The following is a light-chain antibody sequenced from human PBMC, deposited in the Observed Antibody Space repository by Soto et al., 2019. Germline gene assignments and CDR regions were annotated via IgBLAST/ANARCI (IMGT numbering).Light chain of an antibody. CDR3: QSFDSSLTGSV. CDR2: GDF. CDR1: SSDVGTYNY. Sequence: QSALTQPASVSGSPGQSITISCTGTSSDVGTYNYVSWYQHHPGKAPKLIIYGDFNRPSGVPDRFSGSKSGTSASLAITGLQAEDEADYYCQSFDSSLTGSVFGGGTKVTVL. J-gene: IGLJ2*01. V-gene: IGLV2-14*03.